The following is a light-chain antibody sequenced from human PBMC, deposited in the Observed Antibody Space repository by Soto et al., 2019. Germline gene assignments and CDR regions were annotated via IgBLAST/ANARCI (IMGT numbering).Light chain of an antibody. CDR1: QSIVTY. V-gene: IGKV1-39*01. J-gene: IGKJ5*01. Sequence: DVQMTQSPSSLSASVGDRVTITCRASQSIVTYLNWYLQKPGKAPKLLIYAASTLQSGVPSRFTGSGSGTDFTLTVNSLQAEDFATYYCQQSYTSPTTFGQGTRLEIK. CDR3: QQSYTSPTT. CDR2: AAS.